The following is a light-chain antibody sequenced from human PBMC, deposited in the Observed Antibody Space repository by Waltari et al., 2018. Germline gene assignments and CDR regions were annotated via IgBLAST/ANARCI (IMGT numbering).Light chain of an antibody. J-gene: IGLJ2*01. CDR2: AVS. CDR1: SSYAGNYTR. CDR3: SSYAGSSKGV. V-gene: IGLV2-23*02. Sequence: QSALPQPASVYGSPGQSITISCTGPSSYAGNYTRVPWYQHHPGKAPKLLIYAVSKRPSGVSDRFSGSKSGDMASLTISGLQPEDEAEYFCSSYAGSSKGVFGGGTKVTVL.